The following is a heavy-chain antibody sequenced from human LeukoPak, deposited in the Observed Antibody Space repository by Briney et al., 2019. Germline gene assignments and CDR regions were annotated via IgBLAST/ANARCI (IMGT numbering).Heavy chain of an antibody. D-gene: IGHD4-17*01. J-gene: IGHJ5*02. CDR2: ISSSSSYI. CDR3: ARDHYGDYEGWFDP. Sequence: GGSLRLSCTVSGFTLSSYEMSWIRQAPGKGLEWVSSISSSSSYIYYADSVKGRFTISRDNAKNSLYLQMNSLRAEDTAVYYCARDHYGDYEGWFDPWGQGTLVTVSS. CDR1: GFTLSSYE. V-gene: IGHV3-21*01.